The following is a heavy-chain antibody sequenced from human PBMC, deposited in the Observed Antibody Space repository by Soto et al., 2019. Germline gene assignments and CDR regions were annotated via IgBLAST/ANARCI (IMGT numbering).Heavy chain of an antibody. V-gene: IGHV4-59*01. D-gene: IGHD3-3*01. CDR3: ARSRVVIIRGYYYMDV. Sequence: SETLSLTCTVSGGSISSYYWSWIRQPPGKGLEWIGYIYYSGSTNYNPSLKSRVTISVDTSKNQFSLKLSSVTAADTAVYYCARSRVVIIRGYYYMDVWGKGTTVTVSS. J-gene: IGHJ6*03. CDR1: GGSISSYY. CDR2: IYYSGST.